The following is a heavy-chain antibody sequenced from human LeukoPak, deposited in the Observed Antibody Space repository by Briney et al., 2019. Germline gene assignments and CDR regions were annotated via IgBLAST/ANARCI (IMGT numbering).Heavy chain of an antibody. CDR1: GGSISGYY. V-gene: IGHV4-59*01. CDR3: ARVRYGSGETYDY. Sequence: PSETLSLTCTVSGGSISGYYWSWIRKSPGKGLEWLGYIYYSGKTNYNPSLKSRLTISVDTSKNQFSLNLSSVTAADTAVYYCARVRYGSGETYDYWGQGTLVTVSS. J-gene: IGHJ4*02. D-gene: IGHD3-10*01. CDR2: IYYSGKT.